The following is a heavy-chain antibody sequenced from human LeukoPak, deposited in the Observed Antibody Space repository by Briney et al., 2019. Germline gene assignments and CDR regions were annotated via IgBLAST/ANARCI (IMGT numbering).Heavy chain of an antibody. CDR2: ISSTVSTT. Sequence: TGGSLRLSCAASGFSFSSYEMNWVRQAPGKGLEWISHISSTVSTTYYADSVKGRFTISRDNAKNTLYLQMNSLRADDTGVYYCARERARCGGDCNDYWGQGSLVTVSS. CDR1: GFSFSSYE. J-gene: IGHJ4*02. V-gene: IGHV3-48*03. CDR3: ARERARCGGDCNDY. D-gene: IGHD2-21*02.